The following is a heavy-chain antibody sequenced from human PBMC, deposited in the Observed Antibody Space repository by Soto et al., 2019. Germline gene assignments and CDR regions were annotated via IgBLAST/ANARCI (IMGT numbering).Heavy chain of an antibody. CDR1: GGSITSSGYY. D-gene: IGHD2-2*01. J-gene: IGHJ4*02. V-gene: IGHV4-31*03. CDR2: TSNSGST. CDR3: ARGGGSTKVDY. Sequence: QVQLQESGPGLVKPSQTLSLTCTVSGGSITSSGYYWSWIRQHPGEGLEWIGFTSNSGSTSYNPSLKSRVTRSVDTSSNQFSLNLKSVTAADTAVSYCARGGGSTKVDYWGQGTLVTVSP.